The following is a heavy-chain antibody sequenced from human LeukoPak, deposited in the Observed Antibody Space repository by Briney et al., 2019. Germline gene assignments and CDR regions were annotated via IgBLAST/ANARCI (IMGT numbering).Heavy chain of an antibody. CDR3: ARSDLGTITAGPFN. D-gene: IGHD5-24*01. Sequence: ASVKVSCKASGYTFTNYGITWVRQAPGQGLEWMGWISGYQGSTKYVQNFQGRVTMTIDTSTSTAYMDLRSLRSDDTAIYFCARSDLGTITAGPFNRGQGTLVAVSS. J-gene: IGHJ4*02. CDR2: ISGYQGST. CDR1: GYTFTNYG. V-gene: IGHV1-18*01.